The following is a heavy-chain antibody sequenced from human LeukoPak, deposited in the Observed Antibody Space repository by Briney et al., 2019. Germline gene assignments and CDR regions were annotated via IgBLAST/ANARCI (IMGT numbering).Heavy chain of an antibody. CDR3: ARDRPDYGAERFAY. Sequence: GGSLRLSCAASGFTFSNYDMHWVRHATGRGLEWVSGIGTAGDTYYPDSVKGRFTISRENAKNSLYLQMNSLRAEDTAVYYCARDRPDYGAERFAYWGQGTLVTVS. J-gene: IGHJ4*02. V-gene: IGHV3-13*01. CDR1: GFTFSNYD. CDR2: IGTAGDT. D-gene: IGHD4-17*01.